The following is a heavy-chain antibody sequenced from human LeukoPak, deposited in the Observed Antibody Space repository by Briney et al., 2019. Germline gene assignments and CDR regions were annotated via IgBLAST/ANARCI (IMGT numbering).Heavy chain of an antibody. V-gene: IGHV3-23*01. CDR3: AKDLGSSWSFDY. D-gene: IGHD6-13*01. CDR1: GFTFSSYA. CDR2: ISGSGGTT. J-gene: IGHJ4*02. Sequence: GGSLRLSCAASGFTFSSYAMSWVRQAPGKGLEWVSVISGSGGTTHYAESVKGRFTISRDNSKNTLYLQMNSLRAGDTAVYFCAKDLGSSWSFDYWGQGTLVTVSS.